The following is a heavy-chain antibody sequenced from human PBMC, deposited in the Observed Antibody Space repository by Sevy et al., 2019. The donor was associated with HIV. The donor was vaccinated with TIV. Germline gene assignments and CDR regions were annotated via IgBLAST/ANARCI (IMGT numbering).Heavy chain of an antibody. CDR2: IYAGGSP. D-gene: IGHD3-22*01. CDR3: ATHASDYDSTGYLERDAFDI. V-gene: IGHV3-53*01. Sequence: GGSLRLSCAASGFTVSSNYMSWVRQAPGKGLEWVSVIYAGGSPYYADSVKGRFTISRDNSKNTLYLQMNSLRAEDTAVYYCATHASDYDSTGYLERDAFDIWGQGTMVTVSS. J-gene: IGHJ3*02. CDR1: GFTVSSNY.